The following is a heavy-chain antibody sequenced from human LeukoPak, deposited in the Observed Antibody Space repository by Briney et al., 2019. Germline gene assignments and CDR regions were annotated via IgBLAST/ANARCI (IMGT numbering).Heavy chain of an antibody. V-gene: IGHV3-30-3*01. Sequence: GGSLRLSCAASGFTFSSYAMHWVRRAPGKGLEWVAVISYDGTNKYYADSVKGRFTISRDNSKNTLYLQMNSLRAEDTAVYYCARETSSGWEFDYWGQGTLVTVSS. J-gene: IGHJ4*02. CDR1: GFTFSSYA. CDR3: ARETSSGWEFDY. CDR2: ISYDGTNK. D-gene: IGHD6-19*01.